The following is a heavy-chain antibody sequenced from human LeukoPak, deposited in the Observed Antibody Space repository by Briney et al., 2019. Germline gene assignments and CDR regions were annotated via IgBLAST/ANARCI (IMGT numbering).Heavy chain of an antibody. Sequence: ASVKVSCKASGNTFTGYYMHWVRQAPGQGLEWMGWINPNSGGTNYAQKFQACVIMTRDKSISTAYMELSGLKSDDTAVYYCARGPGYCSSTSCSQPPGYFYSGMDVWGQGTTVTVSS. V-gene: IGHV1-2*04. CDR2: INPNSGGT. CDR3: ARGPGYCSSTSCSQPPGYFYSGMDV. J-gene: IGHJ6*02. CDR1: GNTFTGYY. D-gene: IGHD2-2*01.